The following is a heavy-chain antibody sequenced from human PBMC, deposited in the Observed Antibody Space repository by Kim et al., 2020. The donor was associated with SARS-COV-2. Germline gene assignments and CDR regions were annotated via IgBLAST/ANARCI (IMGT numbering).Heavy chain of an antibody. D-gene: IGHD5-18*01. V-gene: IGHV3-23*01. CDR3: AKDLWIQLWYNWFDP. J-gene: IGHJ5*02. Sequence: DAGKGRCTNSRDNSKNTLYRQMNSLRAEDTAVYYCAKDLWIQLWYNWFDPWGQGTLVTVSS.